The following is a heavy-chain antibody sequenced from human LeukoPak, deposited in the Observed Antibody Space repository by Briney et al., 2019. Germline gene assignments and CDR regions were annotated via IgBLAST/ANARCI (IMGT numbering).Heavy chain of an antibody. J-gene: IGHJ3*02. CDR3: AREPYYYDSSGYTGDDAFDI. V-gene: IGHV4-30-2*01. D-gene: IGHD3-22*01. CDR1: GGSISSGGYS. CDR2: IYHSGST. Sequence: SQTLSLTCAVSGGSISSGGYSWSWIRQPPGKGLEWIGYIYHSGSTYYNPSLKSRVTISVDTSKNQFSLKLSSVTAADTAVYYCAREPYYYDSSGYTGDDAFDIWGQGTMVTVSS.